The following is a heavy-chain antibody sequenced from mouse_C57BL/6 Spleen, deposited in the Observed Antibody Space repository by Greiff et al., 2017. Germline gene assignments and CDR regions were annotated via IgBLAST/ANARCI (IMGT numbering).Heavy chain of an antibody. V-gene: IGHV1-82*01. D-gene: IGHD2-12*01. Sequence: QVQLQQSGPELVKPGASVKISCKASGYAFSSSWMNWVKQRPGQGLEWIGRIDPGDGDTNYNGKFKGKATLTADKSSSTAYMQLSSLTSEDSAVYFYATTIVSDWYFDVWGTGTTLTVSS. CDR2: IDPGDGDT. CDR1: GYAFSSSW. CDR3: ATTIVSDWYFDV. J-gene: IGHJ1*03.